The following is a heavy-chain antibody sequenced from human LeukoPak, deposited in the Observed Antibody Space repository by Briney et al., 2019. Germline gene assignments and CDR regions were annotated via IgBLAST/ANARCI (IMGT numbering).Heavy chain of an antibody. CDR3: ARNGIAAAGTGLAYYYYYMDV. CDR1: GYTLTSYY. CDR2: ISPSGGST. D-gene: IGHD6-13*01. J-gene: IGHJ6*03. V-gene: IGHV1-46*01. Sequence: GASVKVSCKASGYTLTSYYMHWVRQAPGQGLEWMAIISPSGGSTFYAQKFQGRVTMTRDMSTSTVYMELSSLRSEDTAVYYCARNGIAAAGTGLAYYYYYMDVWGKGTTVTISS.